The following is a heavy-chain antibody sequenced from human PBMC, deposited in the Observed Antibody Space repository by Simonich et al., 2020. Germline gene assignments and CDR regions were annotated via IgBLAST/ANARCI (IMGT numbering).Heavy chain of an antibody. CDR2: INHSGST. CDR1: GGSFSGYY. D-gene: IGHD1-1*01. V-gene: IGHV4-34*01. J-gene: IGHJ3*02. CDR3: ARGKGWKNAFDI. Sequence: QVQLQQWGAGLLKPSETLSLTCAVYGGSFSGYYWSWIRQPPGKGLEWIGEINHSGSTNYNPSLKSRVTISVDTSKNQFSLKLSSLTAAGTAVYYCARGKGWKNAFDIWGQGTMVTVSS.